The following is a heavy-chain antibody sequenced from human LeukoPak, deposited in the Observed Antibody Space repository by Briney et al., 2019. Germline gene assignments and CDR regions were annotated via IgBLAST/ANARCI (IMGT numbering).Heavy chain of an antibody. V-gene: IGHV3-23*01. CDR1: GFTFSSXX. D-gene: IGHD6-19*01. CDR2: XXXXXXST. Sequence: SGFTFSSXXXXXVRXXXGKXXXXXXXXXXXXXSTYYADSVKGRFTISRDNSKNTLYLQMNSLRAEDTAVYYCAKDLNPGGASSGPTPWMGIQHWGQGTLVTVSS. J-gene: IGHJ1*01. CDR3: AKDLNPGGASSGPTPWMGIQH.